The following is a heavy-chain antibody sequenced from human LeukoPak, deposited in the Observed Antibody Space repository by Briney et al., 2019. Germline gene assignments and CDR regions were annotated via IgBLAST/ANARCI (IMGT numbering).Heavy chain of an antibody. Sequence: PGGSLRLSCAASGFTFSSYAMSWVRQAPGKGLEWVSAISGSGGSTYYADSVKGRFTISRDNSKNTLYLQMNSLRAEDTAVYYCAKVNHLRGDFWSGYPDDHYYYGMDVWGQGTTVTVSS. D-gene: IGHD3-3*01. CDR3: AKVNHLRGDFWSGYPDDHYYYGMDV. CDR1: GFTFSSYA. J-gene: IGHJ6*02. V-gene: IGHV3-23*01. CDR2: ISGSGGST.